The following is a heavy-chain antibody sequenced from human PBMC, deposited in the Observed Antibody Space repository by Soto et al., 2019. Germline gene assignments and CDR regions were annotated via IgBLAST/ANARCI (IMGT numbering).Heavy chain of an antibody. J-gene: IGHJ4*02. CDR1: GFTFSSYA. V-gene: IGHV3-30-3*01. D-gene: IGHD6-19*01. Sequence: QVQLVESGGGVVQPGRSLRLSCAASGFTFSSYAMHWVRQAPGKGLEWVAVISYDGSNKYYADSVKGRFTISRDNSKNPLYLQMNRLRGEDTGVYYCARDRGLGLDYWGQGTLVTVPS. CDR2: ISYDGSNK. CDR3: ARDRGLGLDY.